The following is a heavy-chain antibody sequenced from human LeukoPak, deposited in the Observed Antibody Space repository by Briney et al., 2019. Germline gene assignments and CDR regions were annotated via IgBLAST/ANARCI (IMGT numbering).Heavy chain of an antibody. D-gene: IGHD2-21*01. V-gene: IGHV3-30*02. J-gene: IGHJ4*02. CDR2: IRYDGSTK. CDR1: GFTFSSYG. CDR3: APRVVVIAAPFDY. Sequence: GGSLRLSCAASGFTFSSYGMHWVRQAPGKGLEWVAFIRYDGSTKSYSDSVRGRFTISSVNSKNILHMQITSLRVEDAAVYYCAPRVVVIAAPFDYWGQGTLVTVYS.